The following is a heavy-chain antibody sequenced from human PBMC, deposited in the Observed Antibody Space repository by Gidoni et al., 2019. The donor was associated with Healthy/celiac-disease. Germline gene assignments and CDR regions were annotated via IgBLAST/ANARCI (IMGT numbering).Heavy chain of an antibody. D-gene: IGHD3-10*01. V-gene: IGHV3-30-3*01. J-gene: IGHJ5*02. CDR3: ARESVPGGSGSYYYNWFDP. CDR1: GFTFSSYA. CDR2: ISYDGSNK. Sequence: QVQLVESGGGVVQPGRSLRLSCAASGFTFSSYAMHWVRQAPGKGLEWVAVISYDGSNKYYADSVKGRFTISRDNSKNTLYLQMNSLRAEDTAVYYCARESVPGGSGSYYYNWFDPWGQGTLVTVSS.